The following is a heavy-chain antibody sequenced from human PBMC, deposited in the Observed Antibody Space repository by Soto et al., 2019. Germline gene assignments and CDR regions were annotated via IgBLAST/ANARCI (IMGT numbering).Heavy chain of an antibody. D-gene: IGHD1-26*01. J-gene: IGHJ3*02. CDR3: ARDGVGATDI. Sequence: ASVNVSCKASGGTFSSYAISWVRQAPGQGLEWMGWISAYNGNTNYAQKLQGRVTMTAXXXXXXAXMXLXXXXSDDTAVYYCARDGVGATDIWGQGTMVTVSS. CDR1: GGTFSSYA. CDR2: ISAYNGNT. V-gene: IGHV1-18*01.